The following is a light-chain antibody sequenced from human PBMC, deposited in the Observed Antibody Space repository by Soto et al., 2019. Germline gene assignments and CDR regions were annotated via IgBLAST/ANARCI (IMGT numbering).Light chain of an antibody. CDR2: EVS. V-gene: IGLV2-8*01. J-gene: IGLJ3*02. CDR1: SSDVGGYDF. CDR3: ASYAGGHYNWV. Sequence: QSVLTQPPSASGSPGQSVTISCTGTSSDVGGYDFVSWYQQHPGKAPKLIIYEVSKWPSGVPDRFSGSKSGNTASLTVSELQAEDEADYYCASYAGGHYNWVFGGGTKVTVL.